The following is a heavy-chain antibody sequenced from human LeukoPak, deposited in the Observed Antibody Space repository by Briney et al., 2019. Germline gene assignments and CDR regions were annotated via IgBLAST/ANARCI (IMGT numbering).Heavy chain of an antibody. V-gene: IGHV4-4*07. CDR3: ARNPVSGSNPKFDF. D-gene: IGHD6-19*01. CDR2: IYSGGST. Sequence: SETLSLTCTVSGGSITGYYWSWIRQPAGKGLEWIGRIYSGGSTDYNPSLRDRVTISVDSSKNQFSLKLSSLTAADTAVYYCARNPVSGSNPKFDFWGQGTLVTVSS. J-gene: IGHJ4*02. CDR1: GGSITGYY.